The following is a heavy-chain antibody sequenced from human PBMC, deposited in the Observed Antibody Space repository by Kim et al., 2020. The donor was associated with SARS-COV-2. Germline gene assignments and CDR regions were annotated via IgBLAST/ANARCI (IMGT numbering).Heavy chain of an antibody. J-gene: IGHJ6*02. V-gene: IGHV3-9*01. D-gene: IGHD2-8*02. Sequence: GGSLRLSCAASGFNFGDCAMHWVRQAPGKGLEWVSGISLNSGYIGYADSVKCRFSISRDNAKNSLYLQMNSLRGEDTALYYCAKGAGGYYYYNLEVWGQGTTVTVSS. CDR1: GFNFGDCA. CDR3: AKGAGGYYYYNLEV. CDR2: ISLNSGYI.